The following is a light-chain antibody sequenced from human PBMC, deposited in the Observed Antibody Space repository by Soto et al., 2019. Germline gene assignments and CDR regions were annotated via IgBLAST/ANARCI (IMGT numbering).Light chain of an antibody. CDR2: HVN. CDR1: ISDIAAYNY. Sequence: QSALTQPASVSGSPGQSITISCTGTISDIAAYNYVSWYQQHPGRAPKLLIYHVNTRPSGISNRFSGSKSGDTASLTISRVEAGDEADYYCQVWDSSSDHYVFGTGTKVTVL. V-gene: IGLV2-14*03. J-gene: IGLJ1*01. CDR3: QVWDSSSDHYV.